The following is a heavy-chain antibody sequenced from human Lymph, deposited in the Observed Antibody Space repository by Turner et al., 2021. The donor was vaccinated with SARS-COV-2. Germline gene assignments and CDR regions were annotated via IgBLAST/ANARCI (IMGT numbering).Heavy chain of an antibody. Sequence: QVQLVESGGGVVQPGRSLRLSCAASGFTFSTYAIYWVRQAPGKGLGWLAVISYDGSNKYYADSVKGRFTISRDNSKNTLYLQMNSLRAEDTAVYYCARYASGGYFYYGMDVWGQGTTVTVSS. CDR3: ARYASGGYFYYGMDV. J-gene: IGHJ6*02. CDR1: GFTFSTYA. D-gene: IGHD3-10*01. V-gene: IGHV3-30*04. CDR2: ISYDGSNK.